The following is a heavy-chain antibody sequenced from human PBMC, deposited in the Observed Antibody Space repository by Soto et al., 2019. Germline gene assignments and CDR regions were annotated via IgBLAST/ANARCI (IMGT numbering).Heavy chain of an antibody. CDR3: AREALGLRFSYGMDV. J-gene: IGHJ6*02. V-gene: IGHV1-18*01. D-gene: IGHD3-3*01. CDR1: GYTFTSYG. Sequence: ASVKVSCKASGYTFTSYGISWVRQAPGQGLEWMGWISAYNGNTNYAQKLQGRVTMTTDTSTSTAYMELRSLRSDDTAVYYCAREALGLRFSYGMDVWGQGTTVTVSS. CDR2: ISAYNGNT.